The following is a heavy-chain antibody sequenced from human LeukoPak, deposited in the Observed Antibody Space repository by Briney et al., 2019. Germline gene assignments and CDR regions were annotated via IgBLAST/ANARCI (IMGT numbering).Heavy chain of an antibody. D-gene: IGHD2-21*02. CDR3: ARASDSGDWHLGY. Sequence: SETLSLTCTVSGDFVSRYYWSWIRQSPGKGLEWIGYVYDRGGTNYNPSLKSRAIISADTSKNQFSLKVTSVTAADTAVYYCARASDSGDWHLGYWGQGTLVTVSS. CDR1: GDFVSRYY. CDR2: VYDRGGT. J-gene: IGHJ4*02. V-gene: IGHV4-59*02.